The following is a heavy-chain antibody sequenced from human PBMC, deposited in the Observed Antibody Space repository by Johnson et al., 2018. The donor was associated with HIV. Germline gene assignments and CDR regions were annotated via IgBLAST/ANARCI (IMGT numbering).Heavy chain of an antibody. J-gene: IGHJ3*01. Sequence: VQLVESGGDLVKPGGSLRLSCAASGFTFRDYYMSWIRQAPGKGLEWVAYISSSGSSISYADSVKGRFTISRDNAKNSLYLQMNSLRAEDTAVYYCAGGGDVVWFGEFPGAFDVWGQGTMVTVSS. CDR1: GFTFRDYY. CDR3: AGGGDVVWFGEFPGAFDV. V-gene: IGHV3-11*04. D-gene: IGHD3-10*01. CDR2: ISSSGSSI.